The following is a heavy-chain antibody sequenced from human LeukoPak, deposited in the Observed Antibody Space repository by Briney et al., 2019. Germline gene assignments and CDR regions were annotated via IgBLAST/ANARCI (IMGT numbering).Heavy chain of an antibody. CDR3: ARLRGNYFPDY. Sequence: SETLSLTCAVYGGSFSGYYWSWIRQPPGKGLEWIGEINHSGSTNYNPSLKSRVTISVDTSKNQFSLKLSSVTAADTAVYYCARLRGNYFPDYWGQGFLVTVSS. CDR1: GGSFSGYY. J-gene: IGHJ4*02. D-gene: IGHD4-11*01. V-gene: IGHV4-34*01. CDR2: INHSGST.